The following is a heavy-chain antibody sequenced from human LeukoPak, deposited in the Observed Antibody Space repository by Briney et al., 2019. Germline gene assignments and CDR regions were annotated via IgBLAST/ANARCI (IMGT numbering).Heavy chain of an antibody. CDR2: IYHSGST. D-gene: IGHD6-19*01. Sequence: PSETLSLTCAVSGGSISSSNWWSWVGQPPGKGLEWIGEIYHSGSTNYIPSLKSRVTISVDKSKNQFSLRLSSVTAADTAVYYCASKWLGLNYWGQGTLVTVSS. V-gene: IGHV4-4*02. CDR3: ASKWLGLNY. J-gene: IGHJ4*02. CDR1: GGSISSSNW.